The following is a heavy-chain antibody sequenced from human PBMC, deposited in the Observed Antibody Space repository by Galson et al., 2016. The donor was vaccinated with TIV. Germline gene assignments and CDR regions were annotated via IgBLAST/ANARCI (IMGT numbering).Heavy chain of an antibody. J-gene: IGHJ2*01. CDR1: GGSITDISYY. CDR3: ARVPPAGHHWYFDL. D-gene: IGHD2-15*01. Sequence: SETLSLTCTVSGGSITDISYYWGWIRQPPGKGLEWIASIYYSGTYYNPSLKSRVTISVDTSKNQFSLKLSSVTAADTAFYYCARVPPAGHHWYFDLWGRGTLVTVSS. V-gene: IGHV4-39*07. CDR2: IYYSGT.